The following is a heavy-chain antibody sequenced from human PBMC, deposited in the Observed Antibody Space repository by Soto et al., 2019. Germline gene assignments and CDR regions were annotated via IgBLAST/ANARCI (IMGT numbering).Heavy chain of an antibody. CDR2: IIPILGIA. CDR1: GGTFSSYT. V-gene: IGHV1-69*08. J-gene: IGHJ5*02. CDR3: ARDADIVVVPAAMWGGINWFDP. D-gene: IGHD2-2*01. Sequence: QVQLVQSGAEVKKPGSSVTVSCKASGGTFSSYTISWVRQAPGQGLEWMGRIIPILGIANYAQKFQGRVTITADKSTSTAYMELSSLRSEDTAVYYCARDADIVVVPAAMWGGINWFDPWGQGTLVTVSS.